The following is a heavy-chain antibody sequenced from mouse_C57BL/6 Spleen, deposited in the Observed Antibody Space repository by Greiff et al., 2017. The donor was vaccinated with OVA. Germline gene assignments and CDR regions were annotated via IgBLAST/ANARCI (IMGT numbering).Heavy chain of an antibody. CDR3: ARGFRGAMDY. V-gene: IGHV1-82*01. J-gene: IGHJ4*01. CDR1: GYAFSSSW. Sequence: QVQLQQSGPELVKPGASVKISCKASGYAFSSSWMNWVKQRPGKGLEWIGRIYPGDGDTNYNGKFKGKATLTADKSSSTAYMQLSSLTSEDSAVYFCARGFRGAMDYWGQGTSVTVSS. CDR2: IYPGDGDT. D-gene: IGHD3-2*02.